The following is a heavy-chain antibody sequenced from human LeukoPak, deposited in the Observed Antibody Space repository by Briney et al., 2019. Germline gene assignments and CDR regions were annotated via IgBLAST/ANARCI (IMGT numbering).Heavy chain of an antibody. J-gene: IGHJ4*02. CDR1: GFIFSNFA. Sequence: GGSLRLSSRTSGFIFSNFAMNWVRQAPGKGLEWVSTISSNGGRTYYANSVKRRFSVSRDNSKNTLYLQMNTLRAEDTAIYYCVKRMGCSDFNCYAELDFWGQGTLVTVSS. V-gene: IGHV3-23*01. D-gene: IGHD5-12*01. CDR3: VKRMGCSDFNCYAELDF. CDR2: ISSNGGRT.